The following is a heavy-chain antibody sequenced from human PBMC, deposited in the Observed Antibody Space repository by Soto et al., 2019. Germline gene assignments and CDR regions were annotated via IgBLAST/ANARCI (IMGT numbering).Heavy chain of an antibody. Sequence: DSVKGRFTISRDNSKNTLYVQMNSLRPEDTAVYYCATELGGFEYWGQGTLLTVSS. J-gene: IGHJ4*02. D-gene: IGHD3-16*01. V-gene: IGHV3-30*02. CDR3: ATELGGFEY.